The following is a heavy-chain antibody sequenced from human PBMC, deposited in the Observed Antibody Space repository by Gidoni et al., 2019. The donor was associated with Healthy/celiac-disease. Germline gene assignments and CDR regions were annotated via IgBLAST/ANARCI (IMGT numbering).Heavy chain of an antibody. CDR3: ARAGNFMAPGRHFDY. Sequence: QVQLQQWGAGLLKPSETLSLTCAVYGGSFSGYYWSWIRQPPGKGLEWIGEINHSGSTNYNPSLKSRVTISVDTSKNQFSLKLSSVTAADTAVYYCARAGNFMAPGRHFDYWGQGTLVTVSS. V-gene: IGHV4-34*01. CDR1: GGSFSGYY. CDR2: INHSGST. J-gene: IGHJ4*02. D-gene: IGHD3-10*01.